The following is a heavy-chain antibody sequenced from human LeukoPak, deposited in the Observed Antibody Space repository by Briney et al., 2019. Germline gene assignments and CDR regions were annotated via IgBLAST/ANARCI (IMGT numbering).Heavy chain of an antibody. CDR2: VKPDANER. Sequence: PGGSLRLSCVASGFTVSSNCMSWVRQAPGKGLEWVANVKPDANERYYVDSVKGRFNISRDNANNSLFLQMNNVTADDTAVYYCARESSSGWTPSTITRNFDSWGLGTLVAVSS. V-gene: IGHV3-7*01. J-gene: IGHJ4*02. CDR3: ARESSSGWTPSTITRNFDS. D-gene: IGHD6-19*01. CDR1: GFTVSSNC.